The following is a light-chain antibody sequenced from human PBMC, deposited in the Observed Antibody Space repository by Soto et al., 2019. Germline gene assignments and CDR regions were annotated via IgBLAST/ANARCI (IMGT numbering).Light chain of an antibody. CDR1: SSDVGAYDF. CDR2: EVT. V-gene: IGLV2-8*01. J-gene: IGLJ1*01. Sequence: QSALTQPPSASGSPGQSVTISCTGTSSDVGAYDFVSWYQHHPGKAPKLMIYEVTKRPSGVPDRFSGSKSGNTASLTVSGLQAEDEAEYYCTSHSGTYNFPHVFGTGTKVTVL. CDR3: TSHSGTYNFPHV.